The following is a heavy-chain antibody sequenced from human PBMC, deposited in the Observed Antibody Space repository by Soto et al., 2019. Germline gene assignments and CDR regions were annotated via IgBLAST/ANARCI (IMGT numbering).Heavy chain of an antibody. CDR3: AGSSSNYYYYGMDV. D-gene: IGHD6-6*01. CDR2: IYHSGST. V-gene: IGHV4-4*02. CDR1: GGSISSSNW. Sequence: SETLSLTCAVSGGSISSSNWWSWVRQPPGKGLEWIGEIYHSGSTNYNPSLKSRVTISVDKSKNQFSLKLSSVTAADTAVYYCAGSSSNYYYYGMDVWGQGTTVTVSS. J-gene: IGHJ6*02.